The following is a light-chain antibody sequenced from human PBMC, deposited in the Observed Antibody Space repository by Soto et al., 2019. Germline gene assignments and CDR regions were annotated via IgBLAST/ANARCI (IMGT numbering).Light chain of an antibody. J-gene: IGKJ4*01. Sequence: DIQMTQSPSTLSASVGDRVSITCRASESISSWLAWYQQKPGKAPKILINKASNLESGVPSRFSGSGSGTEFTRTISSLQPDDFATYYCQQYNTYPLTFGGGTKVEIK. CDR2: KAS. CDR1: ESISSW. CDR3: QQYNTYPLT. V-gene: IGKV1-5*03.